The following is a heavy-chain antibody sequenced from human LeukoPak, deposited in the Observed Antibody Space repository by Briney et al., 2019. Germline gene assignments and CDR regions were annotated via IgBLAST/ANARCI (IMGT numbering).Heavy chain of an antibody. V-gene: IGHV4-34*12. Sequence: SETLSLICAVYGESFSGYYWSWIRQTPGKGLEWIEEIIHSGCTNYSPSLKSRVTISLDTAKSQFSLRLTSVTAADTAVYYCAGYSGSPRYFDYWGQGTLVTVSS. J-gene: IGHJ4*02. D-gene: IGHD6-6*01. CDR2: IIHSGCT. CDR1: GESFSGYY. CDR3: AGYSGSPRYFDY.